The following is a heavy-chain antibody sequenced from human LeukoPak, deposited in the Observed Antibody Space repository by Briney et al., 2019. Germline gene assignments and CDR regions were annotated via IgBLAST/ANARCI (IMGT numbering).Heavy chain of an antibody. CDR3: ARVDMVRGIIDYYYYMDV. D-gene: IGHD3-10*01. J-gene: IGHJ6*03. V-gene: IGHV1-8*01. CDR2: MNPNSSNT. Sequence: ASVKVSCKASGYTFTSYDINWVRQATGQGLEWMGWMNPNSSNTGYAQKFQGRVTMTRNTSISTVYMELSSLRSEDTAVYYCARVDMVRGIIDYYYYMDVWGKGTPVTISS. CDR1: GYTFTSYD.